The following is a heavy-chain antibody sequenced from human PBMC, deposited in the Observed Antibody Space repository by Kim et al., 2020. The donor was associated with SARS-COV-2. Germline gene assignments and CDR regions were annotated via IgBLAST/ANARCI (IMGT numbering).Heavy chain of an antibody. CDR1: GFTFSSYG. D-gene: IGHD3-10*01. CDR2: ISYDGSNK. V-gene: IGHV3-30*18. CDR3: AKDRQLWFGESVLYLDY. Sequence: GGSLRLSCAASGFTFSSYGMHWVRQAPGKGLEWVAVISYDGSNKYYADSVKGRFTISRDNYKNTLYLQMNSLRSEDTAVYYCAKDRQLWFGESVLYLDYWGQGTLVTVSS. J-gene: IGHJ4*02.